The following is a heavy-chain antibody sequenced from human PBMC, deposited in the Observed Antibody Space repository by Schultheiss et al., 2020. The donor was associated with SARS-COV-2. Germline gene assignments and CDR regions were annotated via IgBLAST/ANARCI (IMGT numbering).Heavy chain of an antibody. CDR3: ATTTPFETPNWFDP. V-gene: IGHV1-2*04. Sequence: ASVKVSCKASGYTFTGYYMHWVRQAPGQGLEWMGWINPKTGNTNYIQKFEDWVTMTRHTSTSTAYMELRRLRSDDTAVYYCATTTPFETPNWFDPWGQGTLVTVSS. D-gene: IGHD1-1*01. CDR1: GYTFTGYY. CDR2: INPKTGNT. J-gene: IGHJ5*02.